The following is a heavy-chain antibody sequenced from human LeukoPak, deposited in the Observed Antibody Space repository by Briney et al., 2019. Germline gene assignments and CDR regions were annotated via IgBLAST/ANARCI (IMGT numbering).Heavy chain of an antibody. CDR3: AKSRYCSGGSCYVDY. CDR2: IKQEGSEK. V-gene: IGHV3-7*03. J-gene: IGHJ4*02. CDR1: GFTFSNYW. D-gene: IGHD2-15*01. Sequence: GGSLRLSCAASGFTFSNYWMSWVRQAPGKGLEWVANIKQEGSEKYYVDSVNGRVTISRDNAKNSPYLQMNSLRAEDTAVYYCAKSRYCSGGSCYVDYWGQGTMVTVSS.